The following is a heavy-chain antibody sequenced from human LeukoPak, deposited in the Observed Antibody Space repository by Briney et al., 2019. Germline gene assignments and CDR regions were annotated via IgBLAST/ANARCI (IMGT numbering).Heavy chain of an antibody. CDR2: ISSNGGST. D-gene: IGHD5-18*01. CDR3: VVSYLYAFDI. J-gene: IGHJ3*02. CDR1: GFTFSTYA. Sequence: GGSLRLSCSASGFTFSTYAMHWVRQAPGKGLEYVSAISSNGGSTYYADSVKGRFTISRDNSKSTLYLQMSSLRAEDTAVYYCVVSYLYAFDIWGQGTMVTISS. V-gene: IGHV3-64D*09.